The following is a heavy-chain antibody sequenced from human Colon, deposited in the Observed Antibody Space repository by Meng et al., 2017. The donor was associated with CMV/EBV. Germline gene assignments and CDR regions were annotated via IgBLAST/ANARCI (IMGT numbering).Heavy chain of an antibody. V-gene: IGHV1-2*04. CDR3: ATAGYCSSTSCQISGGGYFDY. D-gene: IGHD2-2*01. J-gene: IGHJ4*02. CDR1: GYTFTGYY. CDR2: INPNSGGT. Sequence: GGSLRLSCKASGYTFTGYYIHWVRQAPGQGLEWMGWINPNSGGTNYAQKFQGWVTMTRDTSINTAYMELSRLRSDDTAVYYCATAGYCSSTSCQISGGGYFDYWGQGTLVTVSS.